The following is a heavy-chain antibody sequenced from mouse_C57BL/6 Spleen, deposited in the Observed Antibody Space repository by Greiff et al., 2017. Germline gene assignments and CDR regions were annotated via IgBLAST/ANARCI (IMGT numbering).Heavy chain of an antibody. CDR3: ARGLGPFDY. CDR2: IDPSDSYT. Sequence: VQLQQPGAELVMPGASVKLSCKASGYTFTSYWMHWVKQRPGQGLEWIGEIDPSDSYTNYNQKFKGKSTLTVDKSSSTAYMQLSSLTSEDSAVYYCARGLGPFDYWGQGTTLTVSS. D-gene: IGHD4-1*01. CDR1: GYTFTSYW. J-gene: IGHJ2*01. V-gene: IGHV1-69*01.